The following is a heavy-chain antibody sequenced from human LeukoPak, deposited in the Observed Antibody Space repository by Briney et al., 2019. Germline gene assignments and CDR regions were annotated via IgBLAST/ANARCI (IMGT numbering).Heavy chain of an antibody. J-gene: IGHJ4*02. D-gene: IGHD3-16*01. V-gene: IGHV3-23*01. Sequence: GGSLRRSCAASGFTFTSYAMSWVRQAPGKGLEWVSAITNSGDSTYYTDSVKGRFTISRDNSKNTLYLQMNSLRAEDTAVYYCAIGGRAYFFDSWGQGTLVTVSS. CDR1: GFTFTSYA. CDR2: ITNSGDST. CDR3: AIGGRAYFFDS.